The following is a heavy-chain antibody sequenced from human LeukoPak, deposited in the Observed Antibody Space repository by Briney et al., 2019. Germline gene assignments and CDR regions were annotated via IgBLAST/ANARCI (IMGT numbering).Heavy chain of an antibody. CDR1: GFTFSSYA. V-gene: IGHV3-30-3*01. D-gene: IGHD5-18*01. CDR3: ARDGYGFDY. CDR2: ISYDGSNK. J-gene: IGHJ4*02. Sequence: GRSLRLSCAASGFTFSSYAMHWVRQAPGKGLEWVAVISYDGSNKYYADSVKGRFTISRDNSKNTLYLQMNSLRAEDTAVYYCARDGYGFDYWGQGTLVTVSS.